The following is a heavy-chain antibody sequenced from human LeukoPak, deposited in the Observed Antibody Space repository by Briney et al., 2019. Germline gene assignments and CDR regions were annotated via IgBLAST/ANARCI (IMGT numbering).Heavy chain of an antibody. CDR2: INPNSGGT. D-gene: IGHD3-3*01. CDR1: GYTFTGYY. J-gene: IGHJ4*02. V-gene: IGHV1-2*06. CDR3: ARETYYDFWSGYLAKSYYFDY. Sequence: ASVKVSRKASGYTFTGYYMHWVRQAPGQGLEWMGRINPNSGGTNYAQKFQGRVTMTRDTSISTAYMELSRLRSDDTAVYYCARETYYDFWSGYLAKSYYFDYWGQGTLVTVSS.